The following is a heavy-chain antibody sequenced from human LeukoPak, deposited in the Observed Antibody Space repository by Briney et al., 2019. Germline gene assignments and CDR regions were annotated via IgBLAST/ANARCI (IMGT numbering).Heavy chain of an antibody. CDR3: TTDLSYYDILTGSEY. J-gene: IGHJ4*01. CDR1: GFTFSNSW. V-gene: IGHV3-15*01. D-gene: IGHD3-9*01. Sequence: GGSLRLSCAASGFTFSNSWMSWVCQAPGKGLEWVGLIKSKTDGGTTDYAAPVKGIFTISRDDSKNTLYLQMNSLKTEDTAVYYCTTDLSYYDILTGSEYWGHGTLVTVSS. CDR2: IKSKTDGGTT.